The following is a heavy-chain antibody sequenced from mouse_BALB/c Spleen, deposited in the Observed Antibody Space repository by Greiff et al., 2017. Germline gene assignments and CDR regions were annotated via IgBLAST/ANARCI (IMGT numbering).Heavy chain of an antibody. V-gene: IGHV5-12-1*01. Sequence: EVQLVESGGGLVKPGGSLKLSCAASGFAFSSYDMSWVRQTPEKRLEWVAYISSGGGSTYYPDTVKGRFTISRDNAKNTLYLQMSSLKSEDTAMYYCARQKLGYWYFDVWGAGTTVTVSS. CDR3: ARQKLGYWYFDV. D-gene: IGHD4-1*01. CDR1: GFAFSSYD. J-gene: IGHJ1*01. CDR2: ISSGGGST.